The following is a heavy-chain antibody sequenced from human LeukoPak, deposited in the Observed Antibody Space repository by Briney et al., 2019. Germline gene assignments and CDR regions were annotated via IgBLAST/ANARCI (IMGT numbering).Heavy chain of an antibody. J-gene: IGHJ4*02. CDR3: AKLYYGDKRAHFDY. CDR2: ISGSGSST. D-gene: IGHD4-17*01. V-gene: IGHV3-23*01. Sequence: GGSLRLSCAASGFTFSSYAMSWVRQAPGKGLEWVSAISGSGSSTYYADSVKGRFTISRDNSKNTLYLQMNSLRAEDTAVYYCAKLYYGDKRAHFDYWGQGTLVTVSS. CDR1: GFTFSSYA.